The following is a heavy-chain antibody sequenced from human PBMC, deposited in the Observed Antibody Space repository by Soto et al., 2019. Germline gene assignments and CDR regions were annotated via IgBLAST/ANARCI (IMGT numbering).Heavy chain of an antibody. CDR1: RYTFTSYD. CDR2: MNPNSGDT. Sequence: QVQLVQSGAEVKKPGASVKVSCKTSRYTFTSYDINWVRQATGQGLEWMGWMNPNSGDTGYAQKFQGRVTMTSNTSMSTAYMELSSLESEDTAVYYCANWVRYGDDIYYCGMDVWGQGTTVIVSS. V-gene: IGHV1-8*01. CDR3: ANWVRYGDDIYYCGMDV. J-gene: IGHJ6*02. D-gene: IGHD4-17*01.